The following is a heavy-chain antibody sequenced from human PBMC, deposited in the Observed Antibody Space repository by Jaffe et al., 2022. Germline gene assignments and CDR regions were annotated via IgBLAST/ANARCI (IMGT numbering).Heavy chain of an antibody. D-gene: IGHD1-1*01. J-gene: IGHJ4*02. CDR2: IYTSGST. CDR1: GGSISSGSYY. Sequence: QVQLQESGPGLVKPSQTLSLTCTVSGGSISSGSYYWSWIRQPAGKGLEWIGRIYTSGSTNYNPSLKSRVTISVDTSKNQFSLKLSSVTAADTAVYYCARSTSRNKPFDYWGQGTLVTVSS. V-gene: IGHV4-61*02. CDR3: ARSTSRNKPFDY.